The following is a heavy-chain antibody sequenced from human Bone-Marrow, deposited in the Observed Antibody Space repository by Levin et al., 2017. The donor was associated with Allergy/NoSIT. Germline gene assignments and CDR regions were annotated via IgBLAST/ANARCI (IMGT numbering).Heavy chain of an antibody. Sequence: VGSLRLSCAASGFTFSDYYMSWIRQAPGKGLEWVSYISSSGSTIYYADSVKGRFTISRDNAKNSLYLQMNSLRAEDTAVYYCARDRERWLQFDAFDIWGQGTMVTVSS. CDR1: GFTFSDYY. D-gene: IGHD5-24*01. CDR2: ISSSGSTI. J-gene: IGHJ3*02. V-gene: IGHV3-11*01. CDR3: ARDRERWLQFDAFDI.